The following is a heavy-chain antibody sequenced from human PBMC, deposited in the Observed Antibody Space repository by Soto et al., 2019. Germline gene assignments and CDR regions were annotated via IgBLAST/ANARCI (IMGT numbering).Heavy chain of an antibody. Sequence: ASVKVSCKASGYTFTSYGISWVRQAPGQGLEWMGWISAYNGNTNYAQKLQGRVTMTTETSTSTAYMELRSLRSDDTAVYYCARDRRWITRGYYYYYYYMDVWGKGTTVTVSS. J-gene: IGHJ6*03. D-gene: IGHD5-12*01. V-gene: IGHV1-18*01. CDR1: GYTFTSYG. CDR2: ISAYNGNT. CDR3: ARDRRWITRGYYYYYYYMDV.